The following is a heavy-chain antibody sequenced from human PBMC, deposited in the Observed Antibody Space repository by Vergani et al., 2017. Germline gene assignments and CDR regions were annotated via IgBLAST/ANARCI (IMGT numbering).Heavy chain of an antibody. CDR1: GSSISSSSYY. V-gene: IGHV4-39*01. CDR2: IYYSGST. J-gene: IGHJ4*02. Sequence: QLQLQESGPGLVKPSETLSLTCTVSGSSISSSSYYWGWIRQPPGKGLEWIGSIYYSGSTYYNPSLKSRVTISVDTSKNQFSLKLSSVTAADTAVYYCARHFSGEQQQVDYWGQGTLVTVSS. D-gene: IGHD6-13*01. CDR3: ARHFSGEQQQVDY.